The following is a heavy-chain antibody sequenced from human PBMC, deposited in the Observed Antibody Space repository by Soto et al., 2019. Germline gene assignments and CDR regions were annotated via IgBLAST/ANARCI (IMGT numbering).Heavy chain of an antibody. D-gene: IGHD5-12*01. V-gene: IGHV4-34*01. CDR1: GGSFSGYY. CDR2: INHSGST. Sequence: SETLSLTCAVYGGSFSGYYWSWIRQPPGKGLEWIGEINHSGSTNYNPSLKSRVTISVDTSKNQFSLKLSSVTAADTAVYYCASIHSGYDWVDYWGQGTLVTVSS. J-gene: IGHJ4*02. CDR3: ASIHSGYDWVDY.